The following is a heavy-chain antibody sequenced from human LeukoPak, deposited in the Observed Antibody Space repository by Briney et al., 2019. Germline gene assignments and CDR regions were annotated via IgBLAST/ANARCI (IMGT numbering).Heavy chain of an antibody. V-gene: IGHV3-15*01. CDR2: IKSKTDGGTT. D-gene: IGHD3-10*01. Sequence: PGGSLRLSCAASRFTFNNYHMNWVRQAPGKGLEWVGRIKSKTDGGTTDYAAPVKGRFTISRDDSKNTLYLQMNSLKTEDTAVYYCTTDPYSYYYGSGSYKGRFDPWGQGTLVTVSS. CDR1: RFTFNNYH. J-gene: IGHJ5*02. CDR3: TTDPYSYYYGSGSYKGRFDP.